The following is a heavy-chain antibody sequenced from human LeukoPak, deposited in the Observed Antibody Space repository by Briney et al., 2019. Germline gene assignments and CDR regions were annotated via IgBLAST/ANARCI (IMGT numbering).Heavy chain of an antibody. J-gene: IGHJ4*02. CDR1: GGSTSSYY. CDR2: IYYTGST. Sequence: SGTLSLTCTVSGGSTSSYYWSWLRQPPGKGLEWIGHIYYTGSTNYNPSLRSRLTISVDTSTSQLSLKLSSVTAADTAVYYCARHKPTGSYPLELWGQGTLVTVSS. V-gene: IGHV4-59*08. D-gene: IGHD3-10*01. CDR3: ARHKPTGSYPLEL.